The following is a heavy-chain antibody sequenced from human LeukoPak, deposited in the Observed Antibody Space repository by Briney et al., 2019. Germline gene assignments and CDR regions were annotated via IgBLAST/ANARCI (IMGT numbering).Heavy chain of an antibody. Sequence: GGSLRLSCEGSGFTISTYSMNWVRQAPGKGLEWVSYISSSSNTIYYADSVKGRFTISRDNAKNSLYLQMNSLRAEDTAVYYCARDTTTVTTFAYWGQGTLVTVSS. CDR3: ARDTTTVTTFAY. D-gene: IGHD4-17*01. CDR1: GFTISTYS. V-gene: IGHV3-48*01. J-gene: IGHJ4*02. CDR2: ISSSSNTI.